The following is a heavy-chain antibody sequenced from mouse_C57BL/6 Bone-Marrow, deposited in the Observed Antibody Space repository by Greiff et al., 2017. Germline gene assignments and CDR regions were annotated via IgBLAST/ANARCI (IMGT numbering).Heavy chain of an antibody. D-gene: IGHD1-1*01. CDR3: TRFDYYGSFDY. CDR1: GYTFTDYE. J-gene: IGHJ2*01. Sequence: QVQLQQSGAELVRPGASVTLSCKASGYTFTDYEMHWVKPTPVHGLEWIGAIDPETGGTAYNQKFKGKAILTADKSSSTAYMELRSLTSEDSAVYYCTRFDYYGSFDYWGQGTTLTVSS. CDR2: IDPETGGT. V-gene: IGHV1-15*01.